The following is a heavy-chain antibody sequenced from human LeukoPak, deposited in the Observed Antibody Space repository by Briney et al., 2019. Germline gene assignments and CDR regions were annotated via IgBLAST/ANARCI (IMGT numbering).Heavy chain of an antibody. V-gene: IGHV3-23*01. CDR2: ISGSGGST. Sequence: GGSLRLSCAASGFTFSSYAMTWARQAPGKGLEWVSTISGSGGSTYYADSVKGRFTISRDNSKNTLYLQMNSLRAEDTAVYFCAPLVVVTAIQLDYWGQGTLVTVSS. J-gene: IGHJ4*02. CDR1: GFTFSSYA. CDR3: APLVVVTAIQLDY. D-gene: IGHD2-21*02.